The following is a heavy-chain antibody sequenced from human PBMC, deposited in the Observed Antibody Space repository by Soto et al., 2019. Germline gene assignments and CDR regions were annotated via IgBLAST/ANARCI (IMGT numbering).Heavy chain of an antibody. J-gene: IGHJ4*02. D-gene: IGHD3-22*01. CDR2: ISAYNGNT. CDR1: GYTFTSYG. CDR3: ARVLGGYYYDSSGYYSY. Sequence: QVQLVQSGAEVKKPGASVKVSCKASGYTFTSYGISWVRQAPGQGLEWMGWISAYNGNTNYAQKLQGRVTMTTDTSXSKXYMELRSLRSDDTAVYYCARVLGGYYYDSSGYYSYWGQGTLVTVSS. V-gene: IGHV1-18*01.